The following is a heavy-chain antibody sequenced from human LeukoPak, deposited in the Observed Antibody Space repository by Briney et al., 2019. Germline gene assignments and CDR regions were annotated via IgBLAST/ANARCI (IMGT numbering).Heavy chain of an antibody. Sequence: GGSLRLSCAASGFTFSHYAMSWVRQAPGKGLEWVSSIGGSGGTTYYADSVQGRFTISRDNSKNTLYLQMNSLGAEDTAVYYCAKDLSWFGGSLATFGYWGQGTLATVSS. J-gene: IGHJ4*02. CDR3: AKDLSWFGGSLATFGY. CDR2: IGGSGGTT. D-gene: IGHD3-10*01. CDR1: GFTFSHYA. V-gene: IGHV3-23*01.